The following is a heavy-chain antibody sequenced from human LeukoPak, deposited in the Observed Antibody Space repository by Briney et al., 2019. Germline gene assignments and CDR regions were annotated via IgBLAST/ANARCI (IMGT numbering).Heavy chain of an antibody. CDR2: IYYSGST. D-gene: IGHD1-26*01. CDR3: ARGGSSYAY. J-gene: IGHJ4*02. V-gene: IGHV4-61*05. Sequence: SETLSPTCTVSGGSISSSYYYWGWIRQPPGKGLEWIGYIYYSGSTNYNPSLKSRVTISVDTSKNQFSLKLSSVTAADTAVYYCARGGSSYAYWGQGTLVTVSS. CDR1: GGSISSSYYY.